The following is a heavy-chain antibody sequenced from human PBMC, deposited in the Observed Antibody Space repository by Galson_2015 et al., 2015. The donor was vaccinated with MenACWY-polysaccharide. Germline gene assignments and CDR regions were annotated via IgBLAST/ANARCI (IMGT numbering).Heavy chain of an antibody. D-gene: IGHD2/OR15-2a*01. Sequence: SLRLSCAASGFTFTSHWMHWVRQAPGQGLVWVTRMNIDGSGTSYADSVKGRFTISRDNAKNTLYLQMNSLRAEDTAVYYCARAPPHHCSTTTCPGGIAFDIWGQGTMVTVSS. CDR1: GFTFTSHW. CDR3: ARAPPHHCSTTTCPGGIAFDI. J-gene: IGHJ3*02. CDR2: MNIDGSGT. V-gene: IGHV3-74*01.